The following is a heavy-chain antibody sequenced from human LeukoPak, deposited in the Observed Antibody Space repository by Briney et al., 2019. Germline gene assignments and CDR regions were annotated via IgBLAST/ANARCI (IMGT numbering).Heavy chain of an antibody. CDR2: ISSSGSNI. D-gene: IGHD1/OR15-1a*01. Sequence: GGSLRLSCAASGFTFSAFEMNWVRQAPGKGLEWVSYISSSGSNIYYADSVKGRFTISRDNAQNSLYLQMNNLRAEDTAVYYCATNKKFDYWGQGTLVTVSS. V-gene: IGHV3-48*03. J-gene: IGHJ4*02. CDR1: GFTFSAFE. CDR3: ATNKKFDY.